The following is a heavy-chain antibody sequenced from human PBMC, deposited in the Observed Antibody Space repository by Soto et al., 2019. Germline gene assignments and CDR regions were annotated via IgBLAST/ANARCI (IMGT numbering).Heavy chain of an antibody. CDR1: GGSFSGYY. CDR2: INHSGST. D-gene: IGHD3-10*01. J-gene: IGHJ4*02. CDR3: ARGPEDYYGSGSYPDY. V-gene: IGHV4-34*01. Sequence: SETLSLTCAVYGGSFSGYYWSWIRQPPGKGLEWIGEINHSGSTYYSPSLKSRVTISVDTSKNQFSLKLSSVTAADTAVYYCARGPEDYYGSGSYPDYWGQGTLVTVSS.